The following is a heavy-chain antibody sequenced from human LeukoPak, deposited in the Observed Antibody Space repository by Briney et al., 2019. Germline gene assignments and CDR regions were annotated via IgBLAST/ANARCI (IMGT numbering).Heavy chain of an antibody. D-gene: IGHD2-2*01. CDR2: ISSSGSTI. CDR3: ARDRLLGSTSSDY. CDR1: GFTFSSYE. J-gene: IGHJ4*02. Sequence: GGSLRLSCAASGFTFSSYEMNWVRQAPGKGLEWVSYISSSGSTIYYADSVKGRFTISRDNAKNSLYLQMNSLRAEDTAVYYCARDRLLGSTSSDYWGQGTLVTVSS. V-gene: IGHV3-48*03.